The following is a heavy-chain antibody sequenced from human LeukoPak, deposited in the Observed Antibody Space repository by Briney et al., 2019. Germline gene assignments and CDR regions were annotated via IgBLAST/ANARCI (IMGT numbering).Heavy chain of an antibody. J-gene: IGHJ3*02. D-gene: IGHD1-26*01. CDR1: GYTFTSYY. V-gene: IGHV1-46*01. CDR3: ARVVRSGSTLQSDAFDI. CDR2: INPSGGST. Sequence: ASVKVSCKASGYTFTSYYMHWVRQAPGQGLEWMGIINPSGGSTSYAQKFQGRVTMTRDTSTSTVYMELSSLRSEDTAVYYCARVVRSGSTLQSDAFDIWGQGTMVTVSS.